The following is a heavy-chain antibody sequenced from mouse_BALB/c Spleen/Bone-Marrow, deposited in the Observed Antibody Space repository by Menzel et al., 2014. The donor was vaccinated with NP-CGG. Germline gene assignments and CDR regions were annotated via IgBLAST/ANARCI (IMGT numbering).Heavy chain of an antibody. CDR3: ARYGYDYFDY. V-gene: IGHV7-3*02. D-gene: IGHD2-2*01. CDR1: GFTFTDYY. Sequence: EVKLMESGGGLAQPGGSLRLSCATSGFTFTDYYMSWVRQPPGKALEWLGFIRNKANGYTTEYSASVKGRFTISRDNSQSILYLQMNTLRAEDSATYYCARYGYDYFDYWDQGTTLTVSS. J-gene: IGHJ2*01. CDR2: IRNKANGYTT.